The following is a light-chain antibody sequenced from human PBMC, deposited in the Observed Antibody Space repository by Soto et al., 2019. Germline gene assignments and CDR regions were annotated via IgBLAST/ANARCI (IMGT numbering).Light chain of an antibody. CDR1: QSVRST. Sequence: EILMTQSPATLSVSPGERATLACRASQSVRSTLAWYQQKPGQAPRLLIYGASTRATGIPARFSGNGSGTECTLTISSLQSEDFAVYYCQQYNNWPRTFGQGTRLEIK. V-gene: IGKV3-15*01. CDR3: QQYNNWPRT. J-gene: IGKJ5*01. CDR2: GAS.